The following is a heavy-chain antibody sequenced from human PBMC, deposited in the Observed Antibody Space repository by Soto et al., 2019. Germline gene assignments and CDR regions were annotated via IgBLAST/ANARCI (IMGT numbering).Heavy chain of an antibody. Sequence: QVQLVQSGAEVRKPGSSVNVSCKASGTTFSTHGIHWVRQAPGQGLEWMGVFVPMFSSSNYAQKFQGRLTIVADESTNSAYMELSSLRADDSAIYYCARSGGTYYFDHWGQGTLVTVSS. D-gene: IGHD1-1*01. CDR1: GTTFSTHG. J-gene: IGHJ4*02. CDR2: FVPMFSSS. CDR3: ARSGGTYYFDH. V-gene: IGHV1-69*01.